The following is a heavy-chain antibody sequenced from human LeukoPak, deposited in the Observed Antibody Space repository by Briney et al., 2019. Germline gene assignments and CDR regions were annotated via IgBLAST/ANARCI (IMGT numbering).Heavy chain of an antibody. D-gene: IGHD4-17*01. CDR2: IYSGGST. J-gene: IGHJ4*02. CDR1: GFTVSSNY. V-gene: IGHV3-66*01. Sequence: GGSMRLSCGASGFTVSSNYMSWVRQAPGKGLEWVSVIYSGGSTYYADSVKGRFTISRDNSKNTLYLQMNSLRAEDTAVYYCARDGDDYGDYGDYWGQGTLVTVSS. CDR3: ARDGDDYGDYGDY.